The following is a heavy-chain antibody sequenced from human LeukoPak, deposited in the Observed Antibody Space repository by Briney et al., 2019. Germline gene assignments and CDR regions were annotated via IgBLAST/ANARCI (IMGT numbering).Heavy chain of an antibody. CDR3: AREEINIAAAGHDAFDN. D-gene: IGHD6-13*01. J-gene: IGHJ3*02. V-gene: IGHV3-21*01. CDR2: ISSSSSYI. CDR1: GFTFSSYS. Sequence: PGGSLRLSCAASGFTFSSYSMNWVRQAPGKGLEWVSSISSSSSYIYYADSVKGRFTISRDNAKNSLYLQMNSLRAEDTAVYYCAREEINIAAAGHDAFDNWGQGTMVTVSS.